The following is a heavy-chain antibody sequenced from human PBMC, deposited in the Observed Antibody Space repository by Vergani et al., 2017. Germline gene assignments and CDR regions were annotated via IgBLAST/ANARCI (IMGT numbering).Heavy chain of an antibody. CDR2: IIPILGIA. CDR1: GGTFSSYT. Sequence: QVQLVQSGAEVKKTGSSVKVSCKASGGTFSSYTISWVRQAPGQGLEWMGRIIPILGIANYAQKFQGRVTITADKSTSTAYMELSSLRSEDTAVYYCASRDLGSFDYWGQGTLVTVSS. D-gene: IGHD3-10*01. J-gene: IGHJ4*02. V-gene: IGHV1-69*02. CDR3: ASRDLGSFDY.